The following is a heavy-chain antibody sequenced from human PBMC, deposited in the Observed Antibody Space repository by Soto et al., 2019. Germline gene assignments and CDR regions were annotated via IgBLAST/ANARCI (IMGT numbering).Heavy chain of an antibody. J-gene: IGHJ6*03. Sequence: ASVKVSCKASGYTFTSYDINWVRQATGQGLEWMGWMNPNSGNTGYAQKFQGRVTMTRNTSISTAYMELSSLRSEDTAVYYCARGFIDFPSRGRSLVEHYYYYMDVWGKGTTVTVSS. D-gene: IGHD2-8*02. CDR1: GYTFTSYD. CDR2: MNPNSGNT. CDR3: ARGFIDFPSRGRSLVEHYYYYMDV. V-gene: IGHV1-8*01.